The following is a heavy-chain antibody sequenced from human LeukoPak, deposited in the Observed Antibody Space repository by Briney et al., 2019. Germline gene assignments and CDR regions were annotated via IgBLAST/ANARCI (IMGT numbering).Heavy chain of an antibody. J-gene: IGHJ6*02. CDR3: AKGVGYGGMDV. D-gene: IGHD2-8*01. V-gene: IGHV3-30*18. Sequence: LRLSCAASGFTFSGYGMHWXRQAPGKGLEWVAVISYDGHNEYYADPVKGRFTISRDNSKNTVYLQMNSLRAEDTAVYYCAKGVGYGGMDVWGQGTTVTVSS. CDR1: GFTFSGYG. CDR2: ISYDGHNE.